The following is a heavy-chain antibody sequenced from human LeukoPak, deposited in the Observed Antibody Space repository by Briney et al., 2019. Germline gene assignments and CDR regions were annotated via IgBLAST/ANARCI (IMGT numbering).Heavy chain of an antibody. V-gene: IGHV3-66*01. CDR2: IYIGGAT. J-gene: IGHJ4*02. D-gene: IGHD3-10*01. Sequence: GGSLRLSCAASGFTVSSSYISWVRQAPGKGLEWLSLIYIGGATYYADSVKGRFTISRDNSKNTVYLQMNSLRGDDTAVYFCAKDSSTTWFGGGSKWGQGTLVTVSS. CDR3: AKDSSTTWFGGGSK. CDR1: GFTVSSSY.